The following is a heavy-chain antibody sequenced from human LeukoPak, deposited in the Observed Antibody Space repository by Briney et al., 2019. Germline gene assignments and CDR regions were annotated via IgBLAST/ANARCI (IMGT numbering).Heavy chain of an antibody. Sequence: GGSLRLSCAASGFTFSSYSMNWVRQAPGKGLEWVSSISSSSSYIYYADSVKGRFTISRDNAKNSLYLQMNSLRAEDTAVYYCARGEDSSSGEGYWGQGTLVTVSS. CDR2: ISSSSSYI. D-gene: IGHD6-13*01. V-gene: IGHV3-21*01. CDR1: GFTFSSYS. CDR3: ARGEDSSSGEGY. J-gene: IGHJ4*02.